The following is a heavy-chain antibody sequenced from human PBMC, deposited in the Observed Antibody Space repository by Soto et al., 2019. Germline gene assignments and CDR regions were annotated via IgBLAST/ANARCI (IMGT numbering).Heavy chain of an antibody. CDR1: GFTFSSHP. J-gene: IGHJ6*04. D-gene: IGHD1-1*01. Sequence: GGSLRLSCTASGFTFSSHPMSWVRQAPGKGLEWVSGISGSGGSTYYADSVKGRFTISRDNSKNTLYLQLNSLRAENTAVYYCARGTTRYYAMDVWGKGTTVTVSS. CDR2: ISGSGGST. CDR3: ARGTTRYYAMDV. V-gene: IGHV3-23*01.